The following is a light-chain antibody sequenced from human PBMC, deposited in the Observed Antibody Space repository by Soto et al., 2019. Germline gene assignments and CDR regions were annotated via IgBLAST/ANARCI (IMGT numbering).Light chain of an antibody. CDR1: QSVSSSY. V-gene: IGKV3-20*01. CDR3: HQYGSSPWT. CDR2: AAS. J-gene: IGKJ1*01. Sequence: EIVLTQSPGTLSLSPGERATLSCRASQSVSSSYLVWHQQKPGQAPRLLIYAASRRATGIPDRFSGSGSGTDFTLTISRLEPEDFAVYYCHQYGSSPWTFGQGTKVDIK.